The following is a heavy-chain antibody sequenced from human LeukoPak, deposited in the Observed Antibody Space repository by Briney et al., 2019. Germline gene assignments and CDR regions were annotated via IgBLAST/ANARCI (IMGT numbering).Heavy chain of an antibody. CDR2: INHSGST. D-gene: IGHD1-26*01. Sequence: PSETLSLTCAVYGGSFSGYYWSWIRQPPGKGLEWIGEINHSGSTNYNPSLKSRVTISVDTSKNQFSLKLSSVTAADTAVYYCARDRYLSGSYYGNYYYGMDVWGQGTTVTVSS. J-gene: IGHJ6*02. CDR3: ARDRYLSGSYYGNYYYGMDV. V-gene: IGHV4-34*01. CDR1: GGSFSGYY.